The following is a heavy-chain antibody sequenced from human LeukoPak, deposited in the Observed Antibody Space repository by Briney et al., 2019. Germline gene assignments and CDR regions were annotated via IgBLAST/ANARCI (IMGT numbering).Heavy chain of an antibody. D-gene: IGHD3-3*01. CDR2: ISSSSSYI. CDR3: AGSYYDFWSGYFCFDY. CDR1: GFTFSSYS. Sequence: PGGSLRLSCAASGFTFSSYSMNWVRQAPGKGLEWVSSISSSSSYIYYADSVKGRFTISRDNAKNSLYLQMNSLRAEDTAVYYCAGSYYDFWSGYFCFDYWGQGTLVTVSS. J-gene: IGHJ4*02. V-gene: IGHV3-21*01.